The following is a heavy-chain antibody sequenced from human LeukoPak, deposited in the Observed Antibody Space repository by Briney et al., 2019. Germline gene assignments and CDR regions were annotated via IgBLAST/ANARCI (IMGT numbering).Heavy chain of an antibody. J-gene: IGHJ6*03. Sequence: SGTLSLTCTVSGGSISSYYWSWIRQPPGKGLEWIGYIYYSGSTNYNPSLKSRVTISVDKSKNQFSLKLSSVTAADTAVYYCASVITIFGVVNDYYYYYMDVWGKGTTVTVSS. V-gene: IGHV4-59*12. CDR1: GGSISSYY. CDR2: IYYSGST. D-gene: IGHD3-3*01. CDR3: ASVITIFGVVNDYYYYYMDV.